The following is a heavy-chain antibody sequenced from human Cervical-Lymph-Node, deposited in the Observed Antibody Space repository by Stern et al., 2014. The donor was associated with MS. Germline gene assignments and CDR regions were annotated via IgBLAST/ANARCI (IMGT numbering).Heavy chain of an antibody. CDR1: GFTFSSYG. V-gene: IGHV3-30*03. Sequence: VQLVGSGGAVVQPGRSLRLSCAASGFTFSSYGMHWVRQGPGKGLEWVTVISYDGNHKYYAASVKGRFTISRDNSKNTLHLQMNSVTPDDTAIYYCARDYEDTSMLFDHWGQGTLVTVSS. CDR3: ARDYEDTSMLFDH. CDR2: ISYDGNHK. D-gene: IGHD2-8*01. J-gene: IGHJ4*02.